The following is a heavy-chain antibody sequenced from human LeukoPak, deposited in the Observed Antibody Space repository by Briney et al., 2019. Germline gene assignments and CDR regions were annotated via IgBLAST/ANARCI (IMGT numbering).Heavy chain of an antibody. CDR1: GDSVPSNSAA. CDR3: ARDQDYYDSSGSEGYYYGMDV. CDR2: TYYRSKWYN. Sequence: SQTLSLTCAISGDSVPSNSAAWNWIRQSPSRGLEWLGRTYYRSKWYNDYAVSVKSRITINPDTSKNQFSLQLNSVTPEDTAVYYCARDQDYYDSSGSEGYYYGMDVWGQGTTVTVSS. J-gene: IGHJ6*02. V-gene: IGHV6-1*01. D-gene: IGHD3-22*01.